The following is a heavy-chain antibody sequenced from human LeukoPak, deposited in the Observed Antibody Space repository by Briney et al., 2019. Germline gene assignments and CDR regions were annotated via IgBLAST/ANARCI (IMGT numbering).Heavy chain of an antibody. CDR2: ISGSGGST. CDR1: GFTFSSYA. V-gene: IGHV3-23*01. Sequence: SGGSLRLSCAASGFTFSSYAMSWVRQAPGKGLEWVSAISGSGGSTYYADSVKGRFTISRDNSKNTLYLQMNSLRAEDTAVYYCAKGRRSGLTPQPTDYWGQGTLVTVSS. J-gene: IGHJ4*02. CDR3: AKGRRSGLTPQPTDY. D-gene: IGHD3-22*01.